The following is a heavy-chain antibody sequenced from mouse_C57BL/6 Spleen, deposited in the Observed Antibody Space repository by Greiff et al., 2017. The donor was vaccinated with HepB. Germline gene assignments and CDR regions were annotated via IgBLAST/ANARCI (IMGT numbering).Heavy chain of an antibody. CDR2: IHPNSGST. CDR1: GYTFTSYW. V-gene: IGHV1-64*01. Sequence: VQLQQPGAELVKPGASVKLSRKASGYTFTSYWMHWVKQRPGQGLEWIGMIHPNSGSTNYNEKFKSKATLTVDKSSSTAYMQLSSLTSEDSAVYYCARRYYDWYFDVWGTGTTVTVSS. CDR3: ARRYYDWYFDV. D-gene: IGHD1-1*02. J-gene: IGHJ1*03.